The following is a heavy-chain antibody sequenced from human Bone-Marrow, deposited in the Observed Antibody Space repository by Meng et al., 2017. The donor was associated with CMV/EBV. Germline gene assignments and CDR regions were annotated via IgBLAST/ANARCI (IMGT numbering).Heavy chain of an antibody. V-gene: IGHV3-7*01. Sequence: GESLKISCAASGFTFSSSWMTWVRQSPGKGLEWMANINPDGSTKNYVDSVKGRFTISRDNARSSLYLQMNSLRVEDTAIYYCTKDVAYNRFDPWGQGTLVTVSS. CDR2: INPDGSTK. D-gene: IGHD2-21*01. CDR1: GFTFSSSW. J-gene: IGHJ5*02. CDR3: TKDVAYNRFDP.